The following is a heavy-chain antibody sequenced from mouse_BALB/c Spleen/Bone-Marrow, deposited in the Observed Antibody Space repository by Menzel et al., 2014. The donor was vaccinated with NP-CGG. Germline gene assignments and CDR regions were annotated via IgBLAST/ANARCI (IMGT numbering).Heavy chain of an antibody. J-gene: IGHJ4*01. V-gene: IGHV2-6-7*01. CDR2: IWGDGST. CDR1: GFSLTGYG. Sequence: QVQLKESGPGLVAPSQSLAITCTVSGFSLTGYGVKWVRQPPGKGLEWLGEIWGDGSTDYNSALKSRLGISKDNSKSQVFLKMNSLQTDDTARYYCARDYGTGAMDYWGQGTSVTVSS. CDR3: ARDYGTGAMDY. D-gene: IGHD1-1*01.